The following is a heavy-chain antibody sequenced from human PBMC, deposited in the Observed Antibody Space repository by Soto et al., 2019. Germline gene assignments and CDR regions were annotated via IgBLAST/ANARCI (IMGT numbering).Heavy chain of an antibody. D-gene: IGHD5-18*01. Sequence: SETLSLTCPVSGGSISSYYWSWIRQPPGKGLEWIGYIYYSGSTNYNPSLKSRVTISVDTSKNQFSLKLSSVTAADTAVYYCAGQYSYGSYGMDVWGQGTTVTVSS. CDR3: AGQYSYGSYGMDV. J-gene: IGHJ6*02. CDR2: IYYSGST. CDR1: GGSISSYY. V-gene: IGHV4-59*08.